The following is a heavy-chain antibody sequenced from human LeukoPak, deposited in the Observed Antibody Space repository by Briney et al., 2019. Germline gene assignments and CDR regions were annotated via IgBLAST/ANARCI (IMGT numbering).Heavy chain of an antibody. CDR2: ISAYNGNT. J-gene: IGHJ5*02. CDR3: ARQPRSHYDILTGYYNWFDP. Sequence: ASVKVSCKASGYTFTSYDINWVRQATGQGLEWMGWISAYNGNTNYAQKLQGRVTMTTDTSTSTAYMELRSLRSDDTAVYYCARQPRSHYDILTGYYNWFDPWGQGTLVTVSS. CDR1: GYTFTSYD. D-gene: IGHD3-9*01. V-gene: IGHV1-18*01.